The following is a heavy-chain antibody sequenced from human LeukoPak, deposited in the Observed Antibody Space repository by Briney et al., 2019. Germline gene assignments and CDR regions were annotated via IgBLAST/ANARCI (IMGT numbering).Heavy chain of an antibody. V-gene: IGHV3-23*01. J-gene: IGHJ6*02. CDR3: ARSAAPVRGVPRPYGMDV. CDR1: GLTFSSYA. CDR2: INESGGST. D-gene: IGHD3-10*01. Sequence: PGGSLRLSCAASGLTFSSYAMSWVRQAPGKGLEWVSLINESGGSTYYADSVKGRFTISRDNSKNTLYLQMNSLRAEDTAVYYCARSAAPVRGVPRPYGMDVWGQGTTVTVSS.